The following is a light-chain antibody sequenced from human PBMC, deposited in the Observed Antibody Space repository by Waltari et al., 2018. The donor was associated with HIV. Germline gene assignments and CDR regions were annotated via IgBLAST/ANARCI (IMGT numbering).Light chain of an antibody. CDR1: SSNIGSNT. V-gene: IGLV1-44*01. Sequence: QSVLTPPPSASGTPGQRVTIPCSGSSSNIGSNTVNWYQQPPGTAPKLLIYSNNQRPSGVPDRFSGSKSGTSASLAISGLQSEDEADYYCAAWDDSLNGVVFGGGTKLTVL. CDR2: SNN. J-gene: IGLJ2*01. CDR3: AAWDDSLNGVV.